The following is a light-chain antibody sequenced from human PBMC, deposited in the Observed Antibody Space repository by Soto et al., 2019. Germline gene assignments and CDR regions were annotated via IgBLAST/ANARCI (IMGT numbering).Light chain of an antibody. V-gene: IGLV2-14*03. CDR1: SSDVGGYNY. Sequence: QSALTQPASVSGSPGQWTTISCTGTSSDVGGYNYVSWYQHHPGKAPKLMIYDVTNRPSGVSNRFSGSKSGNTASLTISGLQTEDEADYYCSSYTSSNTYVFGTGTKLTVX. CDR3: SSYTSSNTYV. J-gene: IGLJ1*01. CDR2: DVT.